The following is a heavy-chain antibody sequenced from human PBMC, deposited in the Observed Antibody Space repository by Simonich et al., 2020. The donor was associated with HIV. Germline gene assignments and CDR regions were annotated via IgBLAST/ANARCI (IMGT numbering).Heavy chain of an antibody. Sequence: QVHLQQWDAGLLKPSETLSLTCAVYGGSFSGYYWSGIRQPPGKGLGWIGEINHSGSNNYNPTLKSRVTISEDTSKNQFSLKLSSVTAADTAVYYCARGGGTYYGGFYYMDVWGKGTTVTVSS. D-gene: IGHD1-26*01. J-gene: IGHJ6*03. CDR2: INHSGSN. CDR1: GGSFSGYY. CDR3: ARGGGTYYGGFYYMDV. V-gene: IGHV4-34*01.